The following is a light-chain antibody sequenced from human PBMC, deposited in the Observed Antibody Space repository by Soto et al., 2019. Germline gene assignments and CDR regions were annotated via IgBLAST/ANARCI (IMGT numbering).Light chain of an antibody. CDR3: AACDDSLNGYV. J-gene: IGLJ1*01. CDR2: SNH. Sequence: QSVLTQPPSASGTPGQRVTISCSGSSSNIGSNTVNWYQQFPGTAPKLLIYSNHHRPSGVPDRFSGSKSGTSASLAISGLQSEDEADYYCAACDDSLNGYVFGTGTKVTVL. CDR1: SSNIGSNT. V-gene: IGLV1-44*01.